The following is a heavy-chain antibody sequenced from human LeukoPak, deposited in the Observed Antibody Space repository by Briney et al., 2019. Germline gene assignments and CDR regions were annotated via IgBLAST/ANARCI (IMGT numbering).Heavy chain of an antibody. V-gene: IGHV3-23*01. CDR1: GFTFRTYA. CDR2: ISDSGGTT. CDR3: AKETPRPAGVFEY. Sequence: GGSLTLSCAASGFTFRTYAMSWVRQAPGKGLEWVSGISDSGGTTYYADSVKGRFTISRDNSKNTLYLQMNSLRADDTAVYYCAKETPRPAGVFEYWGQGTRVTVSS. J-gene: IGHJ4*02. D-gene: IGHD6-13*01.